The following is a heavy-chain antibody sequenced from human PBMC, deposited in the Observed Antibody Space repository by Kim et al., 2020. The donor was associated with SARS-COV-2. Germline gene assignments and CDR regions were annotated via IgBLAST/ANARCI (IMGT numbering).Heavy chain of an antibody. CDR3: ARRVPYYYYYSSGYFD. Sequence: SETLSLTCTVSSGSISSNSYFWGWIRQPTGQGLEWIGTIYYSGSTYYTPSLKSRVTISVDTSKNQFSLKLSSVTAADTAVYYCARRVPYYYYYSSGYFD. J-gene: IGHJ5*01. D-gene: IGHD3-22*01. V-gene: IGHV4-39*01. CDR1: SGSISSNSYF. CDR2: IYYSGST.